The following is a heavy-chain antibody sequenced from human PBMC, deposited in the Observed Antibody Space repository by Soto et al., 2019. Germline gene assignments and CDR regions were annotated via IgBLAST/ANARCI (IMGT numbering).Heavy chain of an antibody. J-gene: IGHJ4*02. CDR1: GYTFTSYG. Sequence: ASVKVSCKASGYTFTSYGISWVRQAPGQGLEWMGWISAYNGNTNYAQKLQGRVTMTTDTSTSTAYMELRSLRSDDTAVYYCARDLCSSGCPVLSRTNFVYWGQGTLVSVSS. CDR2: ISAYNGNT. V-gene: IGHV1-18*01. CDR3: ARDLCSSGCPVLSRTNFVY. D-gene: IGHD6-19*01.